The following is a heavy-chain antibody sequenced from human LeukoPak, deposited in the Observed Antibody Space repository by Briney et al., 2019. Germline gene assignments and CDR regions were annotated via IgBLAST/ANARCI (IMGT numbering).Heavy chain of an antibody. V-gene: IGHV3-9*01. CDR1: GFTFDDYA. J-gene: IGHJ4*02. CDR2: ISWNSGSI. Sequence: GGSLRLSCAASGFTFDDYAMHWVRQAPGKGLEWASGISWNSGSIGYADSVKDRFTISRDNAKNSLYLQMNSLRAEDTALYYCATLTTTSAVTFDYWGQGTLVTVSS. D-gene: IGHD4-17*01. CDR3: ATLTTTSAVTFDY.